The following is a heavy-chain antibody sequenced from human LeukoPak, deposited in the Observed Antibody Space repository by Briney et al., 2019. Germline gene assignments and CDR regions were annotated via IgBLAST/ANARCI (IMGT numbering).Heavy chain of an antibody. D-gene: IGHD2-2*01. CDR2: ISGSGGST. CDR3: AKAVARHPGIVVVPAAKGFWYFDL. V-gene: IGHV3-23*01. J-gene: IGHJ2*01. Sequence: GGSLRLSCAASGFTFSSYAMSWVRQAPGKGLEWVSAISGSGGSTYYADSVKGRFTISRDNSKNTLYLQMNSLRAENTAVCYCAKAVARHPGIVVVPAAKGFWYFDLWGRGTWSLSPQ. CDR1: GFTFSSYA.